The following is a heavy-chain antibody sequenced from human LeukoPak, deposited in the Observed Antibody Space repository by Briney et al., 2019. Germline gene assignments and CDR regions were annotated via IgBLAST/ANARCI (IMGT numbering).Heavy chain of an antibody. CDR2: ISYDGSNK. CDR3: ARDRLPGCSGGSCYSYYYYGMDV. V-gene: IGHV3-30*04. CDR1: GFTFSSYA. Sequence: GGSLRLSCAASGFTFSSYAMHWVRQAPGKGLEWVAVISYDGSNKYYADSVKGRFTISRGNSKNTLYLQMNSLRAEDTAVYYCARDRLPGCSGGSCYSYYYYGMDVWGKGTTVTVSS. D-gene: IGHD2-15*01. J-gene: IGHJ6*04.